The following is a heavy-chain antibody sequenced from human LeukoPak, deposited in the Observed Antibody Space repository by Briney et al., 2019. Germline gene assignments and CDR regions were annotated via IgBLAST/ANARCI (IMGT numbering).Heavy chain of an antibody. CDR3: TRDIAGSRTAMDV. Sequence: PGGSLRLSCAASGFTFRTYDMHWVRQVSGEGLEWVATIGTTGDTYYAGSVKGRFTISREDGKNSLFLQMNSLRAGDTAAYYCTRDIAGSRTAMDVWGKGTTVTVSS. V-gene: IGHV3-13*01. J-gene: IGHJ6*03. D-gene: IGHD6-13*01. CDR1: GFTFRTYD. CDR2: IGTTGDT.